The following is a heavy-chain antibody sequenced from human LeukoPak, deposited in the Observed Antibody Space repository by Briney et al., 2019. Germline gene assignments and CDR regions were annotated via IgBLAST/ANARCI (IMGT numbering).Heavy chain of an antibody. V-gene: IGHV4-59*01. CDR3: ARGDYDFWSGYSHYYYGMDV. CDR2: IYYSGST. J-gene: IGHJ6*02. Sequence: ASETLSLTCTVSGGSINSYYWSRIRQPPGKGLEWIGYIYYSGSTNYNPSLKSRVTISVDTSKNQFSLKLSSVTAADTAVYYCARGDYDFWSGYSHYYYGMDVWGQGTTVTVSS. D-gene: IGHD3-3*01. CDR1: GGSINSYY.